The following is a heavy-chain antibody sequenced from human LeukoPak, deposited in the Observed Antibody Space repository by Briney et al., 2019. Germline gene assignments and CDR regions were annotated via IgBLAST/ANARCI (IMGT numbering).Heavy chain of an antibody. CDR2: INWNGGST. V-gene: IGHV3-20*04. CDR3: ARVGEYYYDSSGYYPGY. J-gene: IGHJ4*02. D-gene: IGHD3-22*01. CDR1: GFTFDDYG. Sequence: AGGSLRLSCAACGFTFDDYGMSWVRQAPGKGLEWVSGINWNGGSTGYADSVKGQFTISRDNAKNSLYLQMNSLRAEDTALYYCARVGEYYYDSSGYYPGYWGQGTLVTVSS.